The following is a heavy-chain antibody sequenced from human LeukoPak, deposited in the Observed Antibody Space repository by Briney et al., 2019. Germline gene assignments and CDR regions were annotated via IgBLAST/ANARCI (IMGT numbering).Heavy chain of an antibody. CDR1: GGSISSYY. J-gene: IGHJ5*02. D-gene: IGHD3-10*01. CDR3: ARGYYYGSGSLNWFDP. V-gene: IGHV4-4*07. Sequence: SETLSLTCTVSGGSISSYYWSWIRQPAGKGLEWIGRIYTSGSTNYNPSLKSRVTMSVDTSKNQFSLKLSSVTAADRAVYYCARGYYYGSGSLNWFDPWGQGTLVTVSS. CDR2: IYTSGST.